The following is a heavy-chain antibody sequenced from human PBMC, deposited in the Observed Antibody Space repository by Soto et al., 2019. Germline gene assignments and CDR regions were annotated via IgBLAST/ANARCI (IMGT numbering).Heavy chain of an antibody. V-gene: IGHV5-10-1*01. Sequence: GESLKISCKGSGYSSTSYWISWVRQMPGKGLEWMGRIDPSDSYTNYSPSFQGHVTISADKSISTAYLQWSSLKASDTAMYYCATDIVVVPAATEYHYYGMDVWGQGTTVTVSS. CDR3: ATDIVVVPAATEYHYYGMDV. J-gene: IGHJ6*02. D-gene: IGHD2-2*01. CDR2: IDPSDSYT. CDR1: GYSSTSYW.